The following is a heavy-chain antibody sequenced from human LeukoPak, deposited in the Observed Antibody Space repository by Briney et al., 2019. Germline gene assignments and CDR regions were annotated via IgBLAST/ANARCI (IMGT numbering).Heavy chain of an antibody. V-gene: IGHV3-30*02. D-gene: IGHD3-10*01. J-gene: IGHJ4*02. CDR1: GFSFSSHG. CDR2: IRYDGNNE. CDR3: AKVMARGITSTPDY. Sequence: GGSLRLSCAPTGFSFSSHGIHWVRQAPGKGLEWVAFIRYDGNNEYYADSVKGRFTISRDNSKNTLYLQMNSLKPEDTAVYYCAKVMARGITSTPDYWGQGTLVTVSS.